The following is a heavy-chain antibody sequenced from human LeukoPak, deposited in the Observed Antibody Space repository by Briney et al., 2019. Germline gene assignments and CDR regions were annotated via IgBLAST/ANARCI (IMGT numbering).Heavy chain of an antibody. CDR1: GYTFTGYY. CDR3: ASIRVDTVTLNTALAMI. CDR2: INPNSGVT. J-gene: IGHJ4*02. V-gene: IGHV1-2*02. D-gene: IGHD4-17*01. Sequence: ASVKVPCKASGYTFTGYYFHWVRQAPGQGLEWMGWINPNSGVTSYAQNFQDRVTMTSDTSISTAYMELSRLRSDDTAVYYCASIRVDTVTLNTALAMIWGQGTLVTVSS.